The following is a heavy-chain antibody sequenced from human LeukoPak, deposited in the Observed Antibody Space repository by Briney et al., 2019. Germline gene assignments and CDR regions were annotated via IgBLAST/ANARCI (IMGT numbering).Heavy chain of an antibody. D-gene: IGHD1-14*01. Sequence: PGGSLRLSCAASGFTFSNYAMNWVRQAPGKGLEWVAVISFDGTKGYYADSVQGRFNISRDNSRNTLYLQMNFLRGEDTAMFYCARSKLASGRKFDYWGQGALVTVSS. CDR2: ISFDGTKG. V-gene: IGHV3-30*04. CDR3: ARSKLASGRKFDY. J-gene: IGHJ4*02. CDR1: GFTFSNYA.